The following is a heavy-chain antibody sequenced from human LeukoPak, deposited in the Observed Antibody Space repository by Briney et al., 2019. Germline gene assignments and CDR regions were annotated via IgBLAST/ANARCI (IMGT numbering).Heavy chain of an antibody. CDR2: ISGSDGSA. CDR3: AKVETSGGANCYALDY. CDR1: GFTFSSYA. J-gene: IGHJ4*02. Sequence: GGSLRLSCAASGFTFSSYAMTWVRQAPDKGLEWVSAISGSDGSAYYADSVKGRFTISRDDSQNTLYLQMNSLSAEDTAVYYCAKVETSGGANCYALDYWGQGTLVTVSS. D-gene: IGHD2-2*01. V-gene: IGHV3-23*01.